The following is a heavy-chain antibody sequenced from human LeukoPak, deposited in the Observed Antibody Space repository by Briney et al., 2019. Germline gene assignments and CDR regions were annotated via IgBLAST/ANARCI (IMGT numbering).Heavy chain of an antibody. CDR1: GGSISSCSYY. V-gene: IGHV4-39*01. J-gene: IGHJ4*02. CDR2: IYYGGNT. CDR3: ARQGITIFEVAFDY. D-gene: IGHD3-3*01. Sequence: SETLSLTCTVSGGSISSCSYYWGWIRQRPGKGLEWIGSIYYGGNTYYNPSLKSQVTISVDTSKNQFSLKLSSLTAADTAVYYCARQGITIFEVAFDYWGQGTQVTVSS.